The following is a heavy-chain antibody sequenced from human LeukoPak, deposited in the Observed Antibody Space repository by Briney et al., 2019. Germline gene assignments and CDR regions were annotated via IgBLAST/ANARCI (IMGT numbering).Heavy chain of an antibody. J-gene: IGHJ3*02. CDR2: ISSSGSTI. CDR1: GFTFSSYE. V-gene: IGHV3-48*03. CDR3: ARDLLYWDVWGSYPVSDAFDI. D-gene: IGHD3-16*02. Sequence: GGSLRLSCAASGFTFSSYEMNWVRQAPGKGLEWVSYISSSGSTIYYADSVKGRFTISRDNAKNSLYLQMNSLRAEDTAVYYCARDLLYWDVWGSYPVSDAFDIWGQGTMVTVSS.